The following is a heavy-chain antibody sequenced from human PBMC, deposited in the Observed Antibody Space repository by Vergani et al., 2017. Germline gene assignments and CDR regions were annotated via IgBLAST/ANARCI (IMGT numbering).Heavy chain of an antibody. CDR3: ASRYCSSTSCRSNRFDP. Sequence: EVQLVESGGGLVQPGGSLRLSCAASGFTFSSYWMSWVRQAPGKGLEWVANIKQDGSEKYYVDSVKGRFTISRDNAKNSLYLQMNSLRSEDTAVYYCASRYCSSTSCRSNRFDPWGQGTLVTVSS. CDR2: IKQDGSEK. V-gene: IGHV3-7*03. D-gene: IGHD2-2*01. CDR1: GFTFSSYW. J-gene: IGHJ5*02.